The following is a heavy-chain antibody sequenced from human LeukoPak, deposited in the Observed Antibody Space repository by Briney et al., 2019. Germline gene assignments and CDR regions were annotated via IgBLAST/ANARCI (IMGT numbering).Heavy chain of an antibody. CDR3: ASTLAAGP. Sequence: GASVKVSCKASGGTFSSYAISWVRQAPGQGLEWMGWINPNSGGTNYAQKFQGRVTMTRDTSISTAYMELSRLRSDDTAVYYCASTLAAGPWGQGTLVTVSS. CDR1: GGTFSSYA. CDR2: INPNSGGT. V-gene: IGHV1-2*02. J-gene: IGHJ5*02.